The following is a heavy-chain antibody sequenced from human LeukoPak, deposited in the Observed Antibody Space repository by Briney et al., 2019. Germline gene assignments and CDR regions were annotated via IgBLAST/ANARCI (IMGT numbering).Heavy chain of an antibody. V-gene: IGHV3-33*01. D-gene: IGHD3-16*01. Sequence: GGSLRLSCAASGFTFSSYGMHWVRQAPGKGLEWVAVILNDGSQEKYADSVKGRFTISRDNSKNTLFLQMNSLRAEDTAVYYCARDDALGDNALDIWGQGKMVTVSS. CDR1: GFTFSSYG. CDR2: ILNDGSQE. J-gene: IGHJ3*02. CDR3: ARDDALGDNALDI.